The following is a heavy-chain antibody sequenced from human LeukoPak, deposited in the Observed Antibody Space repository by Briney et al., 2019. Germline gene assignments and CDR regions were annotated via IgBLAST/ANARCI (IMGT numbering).Heavy chain of an antibody. CDR2: ISSSGSTI. Sequence: GGSLRLSCAASGFTFSDYYMSWIRQAPGKGLEWASYISSSGSTIYYADSVKGRFTISRDNAKNSLYLQMNSLRAEDTAVYYCARVAGDFWSGYYFDYWGQGTLVTVSS. D-gene: IGHD3-3*01. J-gene: IGHJ4*02. CDR3: ARVAGDFWSGYYFDY. CDR1: GFTFSDYY. V-gene: IGHV3-11*01.